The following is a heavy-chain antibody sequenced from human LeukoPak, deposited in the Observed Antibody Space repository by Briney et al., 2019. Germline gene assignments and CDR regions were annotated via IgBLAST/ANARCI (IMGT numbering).Heavy chain of an antibody. CDR2: IKQDGSEK. Sequence: GGSLRLSCADSGLTFSNYWMSWVRQGPGEGLGWVAKIKQDGSEKYYIDSVKGRFTISRDNAKNSVYLQMNSLRAEDTAVYYCAELGITMIGGVWGKGTTVTISS. V-gene: IGHV3-7*01. J-gene: IGHJ6*04. D-gene: IGHD3-10*02. CDR3: AELGITMIGGV. CDR1: GLTFSNYW.